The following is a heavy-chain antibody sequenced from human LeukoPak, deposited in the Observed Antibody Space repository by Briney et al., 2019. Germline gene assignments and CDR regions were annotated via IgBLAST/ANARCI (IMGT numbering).Heavy chain of an antibody. Sequence: GGSLRLSCAASGFTFSTYIMNWVRQAPGKGLEWVSYISSSSGPIYYAASVKGRFTISRDNAKNTLFLQMNSLRAEDTAVYYCARDYGTTTTTKRWGCFDYWGQGALVTVSS. D-gene: IGHD4-11*01. J-gene: IGHJ4*02. CDR2: ISSSSGPI. CDR1: GFTFSTYI. CDR3: ARDYGTTTTTKRWGCFDY. V-gene: IGHV3-48*01.